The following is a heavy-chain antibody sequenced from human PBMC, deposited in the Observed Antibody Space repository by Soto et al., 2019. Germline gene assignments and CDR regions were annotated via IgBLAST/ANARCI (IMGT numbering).Heavy chain of an antibody. CDR3: PPPTPPTDP. CDR2: ITGSGGNT. CDR1: GFTFSNYV. J-gene: IGHJ5*02. V-gene: IGHV3-23*01. D-gene: IGHD4-4*01. Sequence: GGSLRLSCAASGFTFSNYVMCWVRQAPGKGLEWVSGITGSGGNTDYADSVKGRFTISRDNSKNTLYLQMNSLRVEDTAVYYFPPPTPPTDPSGQGTLVTLSS.